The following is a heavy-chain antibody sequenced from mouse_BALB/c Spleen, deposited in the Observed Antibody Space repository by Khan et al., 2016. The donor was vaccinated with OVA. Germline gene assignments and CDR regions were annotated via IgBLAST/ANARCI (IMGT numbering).Heavy chain of an antibody. J-gene: IGHJ4*01. Sequence: LQQPGSELVRPGASVKLSCKASGYTFTSYWMHWVKQRHGQGLEWIGNIYPGSGSTNYDEKFKSKGALTVDTSSSTAYMPLSSLTSEDSAVYYCTRRGALGTMDYWGQGTSVTVSS. CDR1: GYTFTSYW. V-gene: IGHV1S22*01. D-gene: IGHD4-1*01. CDR3: TRRGALGTMDY. CDR2: IYPGSGST.